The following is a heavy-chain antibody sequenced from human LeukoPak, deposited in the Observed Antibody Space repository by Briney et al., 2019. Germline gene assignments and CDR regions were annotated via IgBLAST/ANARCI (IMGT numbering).Heavy chain of an antibody. CDR2: IWYDGSNK. Sequence: GGSLRLSCAASGFTFSSYGMHWVRQAPGKGLEWVAVIWYDGSNKYYADSVKGRFTISRDNSKNTLYLQMNSLRAEDTAVYYCARDERYPNYYGSALGMDVWGQGTTVTVSS. CDR1: GFTFSSYG. D-gene: IGHD3-10*01. CDR3: ARDERYPNYYGSALGMDV. J-gene: IGHJ6*02. V-gene: IGHV3-33*01.